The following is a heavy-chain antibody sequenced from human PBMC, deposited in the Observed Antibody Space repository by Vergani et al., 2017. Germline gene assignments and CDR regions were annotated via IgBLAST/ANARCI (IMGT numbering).Heavy chain of an antibody. CDR1: GYTFTSYS. CDR3: ARAYYYDSSGYYPTDY. Sequence: QVQLVQSGAEVKKPGASVKVSCKASGYTFTSYSITWVRQAPGEGLEWMGRIIPILGIANYAQKFQGRVTITADKSTSTAYMELSSLRSEDTAVYYCARAYYYDSSGYYPTDYWGQGTLVTVSS. J-gene: IGHJ4*02. D-gene: IGHD3-22*01. CDR2: IIPILGIA. V-gene: IGHV1-69*09.